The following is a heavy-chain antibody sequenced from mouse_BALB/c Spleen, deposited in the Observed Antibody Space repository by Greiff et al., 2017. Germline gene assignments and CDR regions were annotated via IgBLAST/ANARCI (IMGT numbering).Heavy chain of an antibody. D-gene: IGHD2-1*01. J-gene: IGHJ4*01. V-gene: IGHV1S56*01. Sequence: QVQLKESGPELVKPGASVRISCKASGYTFTSYYIHWVKQRPGQGLEWIGWIYPGNVNTKYNEKFKGKATLTADKSSSTAYMQLSSLTSEDSAVYFCARRGGNYGYAMDYWGQGTSVTVSS. CDR2: IYPGNVNT. CDR3: ARRGGNYGYAMDY. CDR1: GYTFTSYY.